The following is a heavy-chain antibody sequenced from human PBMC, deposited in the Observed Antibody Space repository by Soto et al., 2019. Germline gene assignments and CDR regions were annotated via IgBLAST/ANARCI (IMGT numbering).Heavy chain of an antibody. J-gene: IGHJ3*02. CDR3: ARESLLEMSLEHDDFDI. D-gene: IGHD1-1*01. V-gene: IGHV6-1*01. Sequence: SQTLSLTCAISGDSVSSNSAAWNWIRQSPSRGLEWLGRTYYRSKWYNDYAVSVKGRITINPDTSKNQFSLQLNSVTPEDTAVYYCARESLLEMSLEHDDFDIWGQGTMVTVSS. CDR2: TYYRSKWYN. CDR1: GDSVSSNSAA.